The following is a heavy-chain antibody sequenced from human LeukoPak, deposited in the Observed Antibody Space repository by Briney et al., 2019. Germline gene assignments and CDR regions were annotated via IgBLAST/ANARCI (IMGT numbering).Heavy chain of an antibody. CDR1: GYSISSGYY. D-gene: IGHD2-15*01. CDR3: ARGLAGCSGGSCGYYYMDV. Sequence: SETLSLTCTVSGYSISSGYYWGWIRQPPGKGLEWIGSIYHSGSTYYNPSLKSRVTISVDTSKNQFSLKLSSVTAADTAVYYCARGLAGCSGGSCGYYYMDVWGKGTTVTVSS. CDR2: IYHSGST. V-gene: IGHV4-38-2*02. J-gene: IGHJ6*03.